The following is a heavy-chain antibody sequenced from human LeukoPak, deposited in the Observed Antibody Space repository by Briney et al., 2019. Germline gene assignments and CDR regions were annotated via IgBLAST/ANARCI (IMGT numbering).Heavy chain of an antibody. D-gene: IGHD2/OR15-2a*01. CDR3: ARTRGSHISMAYLDY. J-gene: IGHJ4*02. Sequence: ASVKVSCKASGYPFTAYYMHWVRQAPGQGLEWMGWINPNNGDTNYAQKFQGRVTMTRDTSISTAYMELSSLRSDDTAVYYCARTRGSHISMAYLDYWGQGTLVTVSS. CDR1: GYPFTAYY. CDR2: INPNNGDT. V-gene: IGHV1-2*02.